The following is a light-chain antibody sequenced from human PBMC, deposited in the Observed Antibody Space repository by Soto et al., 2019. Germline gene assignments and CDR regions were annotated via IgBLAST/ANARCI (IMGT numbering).Light chain of an antibody. V-gene: IGKV3-20*01. J-gene: IGKJ1*01. CDR2: GAS. Sequence: EIVLTQSPGTLSLSPGERATLSCRASQSVSSSYLAWYQQKPGQAPRLLIYGASSRATGIPDRFSGSGSGTDFTLTSSRPEPEDFAVYYCQQYGSSPTSFGQGTKVEIK. CDR1: QSVSSSY. CDR3: QQYGSSPTS.